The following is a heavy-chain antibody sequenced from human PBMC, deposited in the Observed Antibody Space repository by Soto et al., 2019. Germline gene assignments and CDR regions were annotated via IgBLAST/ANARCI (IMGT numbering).Heavy chain of an antibody. V-gene: IGHV2-5*02. J-gene: IGHJ4*02. CDR3: ARFSTSCYDCFWFFDY. D-gene: IGHD2-2*01. CDR1: GFPLSTSGVG. Sequence: QITLKESGPTLVKPTQTLTLTCTFSGFPLSTSGVGVGWIRQPPGKALEWLALIYWDDDKRDSPSLKSRLTISKDTSENQVVLTMTNMDPVDTATYYCARFSTSCYDCFWFFDYWGQGTLVTVSS. CDR2: IYWDDDK.